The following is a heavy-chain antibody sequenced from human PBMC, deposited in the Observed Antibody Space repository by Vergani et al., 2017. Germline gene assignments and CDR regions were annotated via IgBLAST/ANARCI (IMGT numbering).Heavy chain of an antibody. Sequence: QVQLVQSGAEVKKPGASVKVSCKASGGTFSSYAISWVRQAPGQGLEWMGGIIPIFGTANYAQKFQGRVTITADESTSTAYMELSSLRSEDTAVYYCARADPYCSSTSCSRWFDPWGQGTLVTVSS. D-gene: IGHD2-2*01. V-gene: IGHV1-69*01. CDR2: IIPIFGTA. CDR3: ARADPYCSSTSCSRWFDP. CDR1: GGTFSSYA. J-gene: IGHJ5*02.